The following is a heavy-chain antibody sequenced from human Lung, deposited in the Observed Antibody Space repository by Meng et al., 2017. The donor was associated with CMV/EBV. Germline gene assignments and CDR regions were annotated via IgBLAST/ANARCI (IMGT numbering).Heavy chain of an antibody. CDR3: ARGFRFRSGYHSSPLDY. CDR2: MNPNSGDA. CDR1: YAFTSYA. D-gene: IGHD3-3*01. Sequence: YAFTSYAVYWGRQATGQGLEWMGWMNPNSGDADSAQKFQGRVTMTGNTSINTAYMELSSLRSEDAALYYCARGFRFRSGYHSSPLDYWGQGALVTVSS. V-gene: IGHV1-8*01. J-gene: IGHJ4*02.